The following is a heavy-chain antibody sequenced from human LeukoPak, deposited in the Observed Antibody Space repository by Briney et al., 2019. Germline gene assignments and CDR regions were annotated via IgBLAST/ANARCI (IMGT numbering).Heavy chain of an antibody. CDR1: GYTFTGYY. D-gene: IGHD6-19*01. CDR2: INPNGGST. J-gene: IGHJ4*02. Sequence: ASVKVSCKASGYTFTGYYMHWVRQAPGQGLEWMGIINPNGGSTNYAQKFQGRVTMTRDTSTSTVYMELSSLRSEDTAVYYCARVQAVAGTSLEFDYWGQGTLVTVSS. CDR3: ARVQAVAGTSLEFDY. V-gene: IGHV1-46*01.